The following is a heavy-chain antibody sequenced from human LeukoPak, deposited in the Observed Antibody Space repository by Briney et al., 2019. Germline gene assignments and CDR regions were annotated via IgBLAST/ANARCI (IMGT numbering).Heavy chain of an antibody. Sequence: GGTLRLSCAASGFTFSIYGMTWVRQAPGKGLEWVSGISGSGGHTYYAVSVQGRFTISRHNSNNMLYLEMNSLRAEDTAVYYCARVLHKRNYDGSDYYISWGQGTLVTVSS. J-gene: IGHJ5*02. CDR2: ISGSGGHT. CDR3: ARVLHKRNYDGSDYYIS. D-gene: IGHD3-22*01. CDR1: GFTFSIYG. V-gene: IGHV3-23*01.